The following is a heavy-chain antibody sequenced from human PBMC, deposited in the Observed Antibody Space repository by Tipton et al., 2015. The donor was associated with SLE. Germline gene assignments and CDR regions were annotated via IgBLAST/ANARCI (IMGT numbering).Heavy chain of an antibody. CDR1: GGSISSSGYY. V-gene: IGHV4-39*07. D-gene: IGHD3-3*01. CDR3: ARGSYDFWSGYYLFFDY. CDR2: IYYSGST. J-gene: IGHJ4*02. Sequence: TLSLTCTVSGGSISSSGYYWGWIRQPPGKGLEWIGSIYYSGSTYYNPSLKSRVTISVDMSKNQFSLKLSSVTAADTAVYYCARGSYDFWSGYYLFFDYWGQGTLVTVSS.